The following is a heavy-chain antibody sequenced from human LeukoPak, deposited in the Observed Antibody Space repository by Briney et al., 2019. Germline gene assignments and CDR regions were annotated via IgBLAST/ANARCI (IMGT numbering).Heavy chain of an antibody. D-gene: IGHD4/OR15-4a*01. CDR1: GFTFNNYT. CDR3: ARDTLGEGEDANYAVYYFDY. V-gene: IGHV3-23*01. Sequence: GGSLRLSCAASGFTFNNYTMAWVRQAPGKGLEWVSAISGSGNNPFYADSVKGRFTTSRDNSKNTLYLQMNSLRAEDTAVYYCARDTLGEGEDANYAVYYFDYWGQGTPVTVSS. CDR2: ISGSGNNP. J-gene: IGHJ4*02.